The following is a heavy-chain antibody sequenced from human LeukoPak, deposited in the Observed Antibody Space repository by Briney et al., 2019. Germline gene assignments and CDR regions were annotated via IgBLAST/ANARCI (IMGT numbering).Heavy chain of an antibody. J-gene: IGHJ4*02. CDR1: GFTVSSND. CDR3: ARGEGGSGYNYAYDY. CDR2: IYSGGST. V-gene: IGHV3-53*01. Sequence: GGSLRLSCAASGFTVSSNDMSWVRQAPGKGLEWVSVIYSGGSTYYADSVKGRFTISRDNSKNTLYLQMNSLRAEDTAVYYCARGEGGSGYNYAYDYWGQGTLVTVSS. D-gene: IGHD3-22*01.